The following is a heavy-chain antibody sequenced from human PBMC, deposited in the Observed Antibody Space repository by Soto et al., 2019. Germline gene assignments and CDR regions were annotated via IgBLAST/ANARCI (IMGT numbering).Heavy chain of an antibody. CDR1: GGSFSGYY. J-gene: IGHJ6*03. D-gene: IGHD3-3*01. CDR3: ARGPYYDFWSGYPYYYYYYYMDV. V-gene: IGHV4-34*01. Sequence: QVQLQQWGAGLLKPSETLSLTCAVYGGSFSGYYWSWIRQPPGKGLEWIGEINHSGSTNYNPSPKSQVTISVDTSKNHFSLKLSSVTAADTAVYYCARGPYYDFWSGYPYYYYYYYMDVWGKGTTVTVSS. CDR2: INHSGST.